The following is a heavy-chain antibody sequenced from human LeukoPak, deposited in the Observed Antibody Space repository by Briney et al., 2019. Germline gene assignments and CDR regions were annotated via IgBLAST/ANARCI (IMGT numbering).Heavy chain of an antibody. CDR1: GYTFTSYG. Sequence: ASVKVSCKASGYTFTSYGISWVRQAPGQGLEWMGWISAYNGNTNYAQKLQGRVAMTTDTSTSAAYMELRRLTSDDTAVHYCARGGRWELPRPYAFDIWGQGKMVTVFS. J-gene: IGHJ3*02. CDR2: ISAYNGNT. CDR3: ARGGRWELPRPYAFDI. D-gene: IGHD2-15*01. V-gene: IGHV1-18*01.